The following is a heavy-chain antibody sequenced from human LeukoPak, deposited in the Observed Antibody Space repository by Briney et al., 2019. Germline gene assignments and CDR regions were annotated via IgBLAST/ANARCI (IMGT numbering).Heavy chain of an antibody. CDR3: RSGGAAPGSFDN. V-gene: IGHV3-7*01. D-gene: IGHD4-23*01. Sequence: GRSLRLSCAASGFTFSSYAMHWVRQAPGKGLEWVANIKYDGNEEYYVDSVKGRFTISRDNAKNSLYLQLNSLRLEDTAVYYCRSGGAAPGSFDNWGQGTLVTVSP. J-gene: IGHJ4*02. CDR2: IKYDGNEE. CDR1: GFTFSSYA.